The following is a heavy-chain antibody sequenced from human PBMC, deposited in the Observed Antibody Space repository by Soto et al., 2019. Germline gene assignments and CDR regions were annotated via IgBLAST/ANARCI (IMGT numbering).Heavy chain of an antibody. CDR3: ARDYDSSGSTNDAFDI. J-gene: IGHJ3*02. D-gene: IGHD3-22*01. Sequence: QVQLQESGPGLVKPSQTLSLTCAVSGGSISSAGYYWSWFRQHPGRGLEWIGYIHYTGTTYYNPYLTSRITISVDTSKNQFSLKLISVTAADTAMYYCARDYDSSGSTNDAFDIWGQGTMVTVSS. CDR1: GGSISSAGYY. V-gene: IGHV4-31*11. CDR2: IHYTGTT.